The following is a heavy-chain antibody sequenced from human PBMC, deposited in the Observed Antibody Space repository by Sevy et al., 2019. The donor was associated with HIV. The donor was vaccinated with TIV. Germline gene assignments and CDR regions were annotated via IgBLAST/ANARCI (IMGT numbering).Heavy chain of an antibody. CDR1: GYTFTGYY. CDR3: ARDRAEGYYFDY. J-gene: IGHJ4*02. V-gene: IGHV1-2*02. Sequence: ASVKVSCKASGYTFTGYYMHWVRQAPGQGLEWMGWINPNSGGTNYAQTFQGRVTMTRDTSISTAYMELSRLRSDDTAVYYCARDRAEGYYFDYWGQGTLVTVSS. D-gene: IGHD6-19*01. CDR2: INPNSGGT.